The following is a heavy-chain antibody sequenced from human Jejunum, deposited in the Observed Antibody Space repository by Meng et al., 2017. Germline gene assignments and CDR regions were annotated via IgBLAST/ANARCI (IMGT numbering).Heavy chain of an antibody. CDR2: ISNTGGST. CDR3: AKDRGLAMADY. Sequence: GGSLRLSCAASGFSFSTYAMSWVRQAPGKGLEWVASISNTGGSTYFSDSVKGRFTISKDNSKNMLFLQMNSLRAEDTAVYYCAKDRGLAMADYWGQGTLVTVSS. D-gene: IGHD5-24*01. J-gene: IGHJ4*02. CDR1: GFSFSTYA. V-gene: IGHV3-23*01.